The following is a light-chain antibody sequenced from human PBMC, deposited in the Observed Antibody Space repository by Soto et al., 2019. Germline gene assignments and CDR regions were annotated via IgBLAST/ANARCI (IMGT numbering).Light chain of an antibody. V-gene: IGKV3-15*01. J-gene: IGKJ1*01. Sequence: EIVMTQSPATLSVSPGERATLSCRASQNIVSDLAWYQKKPSQAPRLLIYGAAIRATGIPARFSGSGSGTDFTLTISSPQPEDSAVYYCQQYINWTFGQGTKVEI. CDR1: QNIVSD. CDR2: GAA. CDR3: QQYINWT.